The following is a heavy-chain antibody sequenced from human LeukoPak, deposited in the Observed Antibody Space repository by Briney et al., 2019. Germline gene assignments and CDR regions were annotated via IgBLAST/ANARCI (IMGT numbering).Heavy chain of an antibody. CDR2: ISSSSSYI. CDR1: GFTFSSYS. J-gene: IGHJ3*02. Sequence: GGSRRLSCAASGFTFSSYSMNWVRQAPGKGLEWVSSISSSSSYIYYADSVKGRFTISRDNAKNSLYLQMNSLRAEDTAVYYCARDHWIAAASTGFWAFDIWGQGTMVTVSS. D-gene: IGHD6-13*01. CDR3: ARDHWIAAASTGFWAFDI. V-gene: IGHV3-21*01.